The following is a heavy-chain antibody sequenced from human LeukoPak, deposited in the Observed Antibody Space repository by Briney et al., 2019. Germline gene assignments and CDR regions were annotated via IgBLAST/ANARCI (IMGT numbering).Heavy chain of an antibody. Sequence: GGSLRLSCVVSGFTFSDYAMSWVRQAPGKGLEWVSTISGSGGRGYSEDPVKGRFTISRDNSRNTLYLQMNSLRVEDTAIYYCAKGGPQFFDYWGQGTLVTVSS. D-gene: IGHD5-24*01. V-gene: IGHV3-23*01. CDR2: ISGSGGRG. J-gene: IGHJ4*02. CDR1: GFTFSDYA. CDR3: AKGGPQFFDY.